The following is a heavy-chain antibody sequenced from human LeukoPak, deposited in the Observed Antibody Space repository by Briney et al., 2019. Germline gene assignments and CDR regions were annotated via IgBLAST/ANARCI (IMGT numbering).Heavy chain of an antibody. Sequence: PSETLSLTCTVSGGSISSGSYYWSWIRQPAGKGLEWIGRIYTSGSTNYNPSLKSRVTISVDTSKNQFSLKLSSVTAADTAVYYCASQLRSMADSSGYYAFDIWGQGTMVTVSS. D-gene: IGHD3-22*01. V-gene: IGHV4-61*02. CDR2: IYTSGST. CDR1: GGSISSGSYY. CDR3: ASQLRSMADSSGYYAFDI. J-gene: IGHJ3*02.